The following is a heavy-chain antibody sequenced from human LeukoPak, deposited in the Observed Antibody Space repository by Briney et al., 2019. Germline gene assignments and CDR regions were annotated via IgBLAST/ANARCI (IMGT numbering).Heavy chain of an antibody. CDR1: GYTFTSYY. Sequence: ASVKVSCKASGYTFTSYYMHWVRQAPGPGLEWMGIINPSGGSTSYAQKFQGRVTMTRDTSTSTVYMELSSLRSEDTAVYYCASSDYGDYALDYWGQGTLVTVSS. V-gene: IGHV1-46*01. D-gene: IGHD4-17*01. CDR3: ASSDYGDYALDY. CDR2: INPSGGST. J-gene: IGHJ4*02.